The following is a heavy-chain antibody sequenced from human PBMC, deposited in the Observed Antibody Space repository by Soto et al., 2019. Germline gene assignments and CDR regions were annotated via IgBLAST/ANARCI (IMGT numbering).Heavy chain of an antibody. D-gene: IGHD4-17*01. CDR3: ARLVYGDYAWGLYYFDY. Sequence: QLQLQESGPGLVKPSETLSLTCTVSGGSISSSSYYWGWIRQPPGKGLEWIGSIYYSGSTYYNPSLKSRVPISVXXSXNXXHLKLSSVTAADTAVYYCARLVYGDYAWGLYYFDYWGQGTLVTASS. CDR1: GGSISSSSYY. J-gene: IGHJ4*02. V-gene: IGHV4-39*01. CDR2: IYYSGST.